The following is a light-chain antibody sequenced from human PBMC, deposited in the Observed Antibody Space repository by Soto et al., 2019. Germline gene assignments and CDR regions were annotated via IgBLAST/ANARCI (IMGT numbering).Light chain of an antibody. Sequence: QSVLTQPPSVPGAPGQRVTISCTGSSSNIGAGYDVHWYQQLPGTAPKLLIYGNNNRPSGVPDRFSGSKSGTSASLAITGLQAEDEADYYCQAHDSSLSGWVFGGGTKLTVL. CDR2: GNN. V-gene: IGLV1-40*01. J-gene: IGLJ3*02. CDR1: SSNIGAGYD. CDR3: QAHDSSLSGWV.